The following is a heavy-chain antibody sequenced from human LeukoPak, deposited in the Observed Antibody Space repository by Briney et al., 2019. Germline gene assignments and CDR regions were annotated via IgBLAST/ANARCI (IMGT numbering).Heavy chain of an antibody. D-gene: IGHD2-2*01. CDR2: ISGDGGST. J-gene: IGHJ4*02. V-gene: IGHV3-23*01. CDR1: GFTFSTYA. CDR3: AKRPDCSTTNCFRFEY. Sequence: GGSLRLSCAASGFTFSTYAMSWVRQAPGQGLEWVSSISGDGGSTYYAGSVKGRFTISRDNSKNTLYLQMNSLRAEDTAVYYCAKRPDCSTTNCFRFEYWGQGTLVTVSS.